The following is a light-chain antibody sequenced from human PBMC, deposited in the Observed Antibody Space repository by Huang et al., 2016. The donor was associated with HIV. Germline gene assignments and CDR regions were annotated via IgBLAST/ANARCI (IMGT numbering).Light chain of an antibody. V-gene: IGKV1-27*01. CDR3: QKYSNDPRA. CDR1: QGIRNF. CDR2: GAS. Sequence: DIQMTQSPSSLSASVGDRVTITCRASQGIRNFVAWYQQKPGKPPKLLIYGASTLESGVPCRFSGGGSETEFTLIIRSLQTEDVATYYCQKYSNDPRAFGQGTRVDIK. J-gene: IGKJ1*01.